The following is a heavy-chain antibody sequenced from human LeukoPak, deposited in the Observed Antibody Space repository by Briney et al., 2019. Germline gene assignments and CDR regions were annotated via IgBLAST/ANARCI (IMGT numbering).Heavy chain of an antibody. D-gene: IGHD5-18*01. Sequence: SGTLSLTCAVSGGSISSSNWWSWVRQPPGKGLEWIGEIYHSGSTNYNPSLKSRVTISVDKSKNQFSLKLSSVTAADTAVYYCARDRGYSYGLPAFDIWGQGTMVTVSS. J-gene: IGHJ3*02. CDR2: IYHSGST. V-gene: IGHV4-4*02. CDR1: GGSISSSNW. CDR3: ARDRGYSYGLPAFDI.